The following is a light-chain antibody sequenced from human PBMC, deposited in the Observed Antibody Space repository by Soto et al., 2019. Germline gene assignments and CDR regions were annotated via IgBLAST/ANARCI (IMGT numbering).Light chain of an antibody. CDR3: QQSYSTLALT. Sequence: DIQMTQSPSSLSASVGDRVTITCRASQSISSYLNGYQQKPGKAPKRLIYAASSLQSGVPSRFSGSGSGTDFTLTISSLQPEDFATYYCQQSYSTLALTFGGGTKVEIK. CDR1: QSISSY. J-gene: IGKJ4*01. CDR2: AAS. V-gene: IGKV1-39*01.